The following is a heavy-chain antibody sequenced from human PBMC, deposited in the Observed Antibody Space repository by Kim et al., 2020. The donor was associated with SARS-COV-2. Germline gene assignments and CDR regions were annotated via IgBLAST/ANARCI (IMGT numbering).Heavy chain of an antibody. CDR2: IWYDASTE. CDR3: ARDCRGTHYYFQMDV. Sequence: GGSLRLSCAASGFSFSYFAMHWVRQAPGKGPEWVAIIWYDASTEYYADSVKGRFTISRDNSKNQLYLQMNSLRVDDTAVYHCARDCRGTHYYFQMDVWGPGTTVTVSS. J-gene: IGHJ6*02. V-gene: IGHV3-33*01. D-gene: IGHD1-26*01. CDR1: GFSFSYFA.